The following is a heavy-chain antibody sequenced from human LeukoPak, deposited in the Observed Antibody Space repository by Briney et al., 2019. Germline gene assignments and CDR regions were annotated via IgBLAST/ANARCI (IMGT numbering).Heavy chain of an antibody. D-gene: IGHD3-3*01. V-gene: IGHV4-38-2*01. CDR1: GYSISSGYY. CDR3: ARGLLERLLYYFDY. J-gene: IGHJ4*02. CDR2: IYHSGST. Sequence: KASETLSLTCAVSGYSISSGYYWGWIRQPPGKGLEWIGSIYHSGSTYYNPSLKSRVTISVDTSKNQFSLKLSSVTAADTAVYYCARGLLERLLYYFDYWGQGTLVTVSS.